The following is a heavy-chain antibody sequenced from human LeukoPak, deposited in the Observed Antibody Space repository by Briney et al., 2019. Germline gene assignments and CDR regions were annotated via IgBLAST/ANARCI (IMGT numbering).Heavy chain of an antibody. CDR3: ARGGTTVAGTFWFDP. Sequence: MPSGTLSLTCAVSGGSISSSNWWSWVRQPPGKGLEWIGEIYHSGSTNYNSSLKSRVTISVDKSKNQFSLKLSSVTAADTAMYYCARGGTTVAGTFWFDPWGQGTLVTVSS. J-gene: IGHJ5*02. D-gene: IGHD6-19*01. CDR2: IYHSGST. V-gene: IGHV4-4*02. CDR1: GGSISSSNW.